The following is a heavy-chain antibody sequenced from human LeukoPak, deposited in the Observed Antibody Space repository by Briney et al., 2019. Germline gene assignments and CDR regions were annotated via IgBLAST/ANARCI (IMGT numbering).Heavy chain of an antibody. V-gene: IGHV3-33*01. CDR2: IWYDGNDK. CDR3: ARRIVRWNSMDV. J-gene: IGHJ6*02. CDR1: GFTFSSYG. Sequence: GRSPRLSCAASGFTFSSYGMHWVRQAPGKGLEWVAVIWYDGNDKYYADSVKGRFTISRDNAKNSLYLQMNSLRDEDTAVYYCARRIVRWNSMDVWGQGTTVTVSS. D-gene: IGHD1-7*01.